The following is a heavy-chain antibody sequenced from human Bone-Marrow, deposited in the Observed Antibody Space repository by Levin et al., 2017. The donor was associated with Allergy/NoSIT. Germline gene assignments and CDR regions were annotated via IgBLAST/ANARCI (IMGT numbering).Heavy chain of an antibody. J-gene: IGHJ2*01. D-gene: IGHD2-15*01. CDR2: IYWDDDK. CDR1: GFSLSTSGVG. V-gene: IGHV2-5*02. CDR3: ARGGGYCSGGSCYSAWYFDL. Sequence: SGPTLVKPTQTLTLTCTFSGFSLSTSGVGVGWIRQPPGKALEWLALIYWDDDKRYSPSLKSRLTITKDTSKNQVVLTMTNMDPVDTATYYCARGGGYCSGGSCYSAWYFDLWGRGTLVTVSS.